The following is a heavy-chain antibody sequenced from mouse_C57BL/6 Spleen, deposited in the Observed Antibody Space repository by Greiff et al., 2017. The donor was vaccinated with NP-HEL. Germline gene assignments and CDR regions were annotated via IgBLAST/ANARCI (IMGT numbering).Heavy chain of an antibody. CDR3: ARESGAI. V-gene: IGHV5-4*01. D-gene: IGHD1-3*01. CDR1: GFTFSSYA. CDR2: ISDGGSYT. J-gene: IGHJ4*01. Sequence: EVKLMESGGGLVKPGGSLKLSCAASGFTFSSYAMSWVRQTPEKRLEWVATISDGGSYTYYPDNVKGRFTISRDNAKNNLYLQMSHLKSEDTAMYYCARESGAIWGQGTSVTVSS.